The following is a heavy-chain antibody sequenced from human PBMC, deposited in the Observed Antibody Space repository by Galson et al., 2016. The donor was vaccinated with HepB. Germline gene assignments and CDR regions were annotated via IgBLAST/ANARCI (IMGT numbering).Heavy chain of an antibody. J-gene: IGHJ5*02. Sequence: SVKLSCKASGYTFTTYAITWVRQAPGQGLECMGWIRSYDGRTNYAQLVQGRVTMTTDKSTGTTYLELRGLRSDDTAIYYCARDWGLLGGGTQNWFDPWGQGTQVTVST. D-gene: IGHD3-16*01. CDR3: ARDWGLLGGGTQNWFDP. V-gene: IGHV1-18*01. CDR2: IRSYDGRT. CDR1: GYTFTTYA.